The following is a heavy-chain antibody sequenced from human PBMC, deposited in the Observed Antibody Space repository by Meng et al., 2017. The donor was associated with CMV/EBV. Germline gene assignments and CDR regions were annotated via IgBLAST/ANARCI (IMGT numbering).Heavy chain of an antibody. CDR1: GYTFTSYG. CDR3: ARDLEDYSRFDP. J-gene: IGHJ5*02. V-gene: IGHV1-18*01. D-gene: IGHD4-11*01. Sequence: ASVKVSCKASGYTFTSYGISWVRQAPGQGLEWMGWISAYNGNTNYAQKLQGRVTMSTDTSTSTAYMELRSLRSDDTAVYYCARDLEDYSRFDPWGQGNLVTVSS. CDR2: ISAYNGNT.